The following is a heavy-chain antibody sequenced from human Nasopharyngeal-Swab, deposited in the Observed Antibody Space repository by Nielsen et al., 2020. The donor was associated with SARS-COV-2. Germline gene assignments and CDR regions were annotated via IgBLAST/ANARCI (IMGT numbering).Heavy chain of an antibody. Sequence: GGSLRLSCAASGFTFSSYAMSWVRQAPGKGLEWVSAISGSGGSTYYADSVKGRFTISRDNSKNTLYLQMNSLRAEDTAVYYCAANWNYFGWFDPWGQGTLVTVSS. J-gene: IGHJ5*02. CDR1: GFTFSSYA. D-gene: IGHD1-7*01. V-gene: IGHV3-23*01. CDR3: AANWNYFGWFDP. CDR2: ISGSGGST.